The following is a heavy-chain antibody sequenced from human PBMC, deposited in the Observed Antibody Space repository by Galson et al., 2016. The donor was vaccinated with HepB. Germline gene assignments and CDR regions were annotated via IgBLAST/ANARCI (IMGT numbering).Heavy chain of an antibody. V-gene: IGHV1-69*13. D-gene: IGHD2-15*01. CDR3: AREYCSRGNCYPTLDS. CDR2: ILPMFGTP. J-gene: IGHJ4*02. Sequence: SVKVSCKASGGTFSSYAVTWIQQAPGQGLEWMGGILPMFGTPNFIQKFHDRVTFTADESTNTAYLELRSLKSDDTAVYFCAREYCSRGNCYPTLDSWGQGTLVTVSS. CDR1: GGTFSSYA.